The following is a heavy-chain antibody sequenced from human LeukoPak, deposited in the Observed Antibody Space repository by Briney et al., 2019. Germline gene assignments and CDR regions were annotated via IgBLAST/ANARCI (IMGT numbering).Heavy chain of an antibody. D-gene: IGHD2-8*01. CDR2: VYYSGST. CDR1: SGSIGSSSNY. V-gene: IGHV4-39*01. CDR3: ARASFNVVFGNWFDP. Sequence: SETLSLTCTVFSGSIGSSSNYWGWIRQAPGKGLEWIGNVYYSGSTFYNPSLKSRVTISVDTSKNQFSLKLRSVTAADTAIYYCARASFNVVFGNWFDPWGQGTLVTVSS. J-gene: IGHJ5*02.